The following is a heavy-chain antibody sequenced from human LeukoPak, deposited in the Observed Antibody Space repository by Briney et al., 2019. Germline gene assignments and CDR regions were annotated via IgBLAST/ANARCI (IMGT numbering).Heavy chain of an antibody. CDR2: IYPGDSDT. D-gene: IGHD3-10*01. Sequence: GESLKISCKGSGYSFTSYWIGWVRQMPGKGLEWMGIIYPGDSDTRYSPSFQGQVTISADKSISTAYLQWSSLKASDTAMYYCATIRGSGGYSDAFDYWGQGTLVTVSS. CDR1: GYSFTSYW. V-gene: IGHV5-51*01. CDR3: ATIRGSGGYSDAFDY. J-gene: IGHJ4*02.